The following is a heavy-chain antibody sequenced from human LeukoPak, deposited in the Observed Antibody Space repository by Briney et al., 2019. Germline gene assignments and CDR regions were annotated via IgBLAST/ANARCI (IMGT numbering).Heavy chain of an antibody. Sequence: GGSLRLSCAASGFTFSSYAMSWVRQAPGKGLEWVSAISGSGGSTYYADSVKGRFTISRDNSKNTLYLQMNSLRAEDTAVYYCAKFGTSSGWYDWFDPWGQGTLVTVSS. CDR3: AKFGTSSGWYDWFDP. CDR1: GFTFSSYA. J-gene: IGHJ5*02. V-gene: IGHV3-23*01. D-gene: IGHD6-19*01. CDR2: ISGSGGST.